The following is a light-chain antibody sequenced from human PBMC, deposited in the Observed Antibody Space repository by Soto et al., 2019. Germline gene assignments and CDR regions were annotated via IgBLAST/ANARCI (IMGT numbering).Light chain of an antibody. CDR2: SNN. Sequence: QSVLTQPHSASGTPGQRVTISCSGSSSNIGSNTVNWYQQLPGTAPKLLIYSNNQRPSGVPDRFSGSKSGTSASLAISGLQSEDEADYYCAAWDDSLNGYVFGTGTK. J-gene: IGLJ1*01. V-gene: IGLV1-44*01. CDR1: SSNIGSNT. CDR3: AAWDDSLNGYV.